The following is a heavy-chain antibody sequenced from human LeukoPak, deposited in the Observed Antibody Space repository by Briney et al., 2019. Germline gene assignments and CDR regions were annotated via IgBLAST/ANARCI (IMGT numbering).Heavy chain of an antibody. D-gene: IGHD6-13*01. CDR2: IYYSGST. CDR1: GGSISSSSYY. CDR3: ARVAAAADTVSGMDV. V-gene: IGHV4-61*05. J-gene: IGHJ6*02. Sequence: SETLSLTCTVSGGSISSSSYYWGWIRPPPGKGLEWIGYIYYSGSTNYNPSLKSRVTISVDTSKNQFSLKLSSVTAADTAVYYCARVAAAADTVSGMDVWGQGTTVTVSS.